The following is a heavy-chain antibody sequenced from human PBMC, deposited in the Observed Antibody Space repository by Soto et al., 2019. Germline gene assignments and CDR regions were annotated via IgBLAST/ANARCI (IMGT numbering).Heavy chain of an antibody. CDR1: GFSLTTSGVG. D-gene: IGHD3-16*01. CDR2: IYWDDDK. J-gene: IGHJ5*02. Sequence: QITLKESGPTLVKSTQTLTLTCSFSGFSLTTSGVGVGWIRQPPGKALEWLALIYWDDDKRYSPSLKSRLTSTKDTSKNQLVLMMTNTDPVDTATYYCAHSLGEVWFDPWGQGTLVTVSS. V-gene: IGHV2-5*02. CDR3: AHSLGEVWFDP.